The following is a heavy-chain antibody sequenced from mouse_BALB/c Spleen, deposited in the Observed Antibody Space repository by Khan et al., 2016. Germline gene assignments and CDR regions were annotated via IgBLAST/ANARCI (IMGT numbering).Heavy chain of an antibody. CDR1: AFTLSDAW. J-gene: IGHJ4*01. Sequence: EVKLEESGGGLVQPGGSMKLSCTASAFTLSDAWMDWVRPSPEKGLEWVAEIRTKANNHATYYAESVKVRFSISRDDSTSSVYLQMNSLRPEDTGIYYCTSRGIAMDDWGQGTSVTVSS. D-gene: IGHD4-1*01. CDR2: IRTKANNHAT. CDR3: TSRGIAMDD. V-gene: IGHV6-6*01.